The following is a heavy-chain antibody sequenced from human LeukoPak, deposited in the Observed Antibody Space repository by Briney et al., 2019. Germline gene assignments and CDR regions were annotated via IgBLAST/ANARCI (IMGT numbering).Heavy chain of an antibody. CDR3: ARGRTGTTN. V-gene: IGHV3-64*01. D-gene: IGHD1-1*01. CDR2: ISSNGGST. CDR1: GFTFSSYA. J-gene: IGHJ4*02. Sequence: GGSLRLSCAASGFTFSSYAMHWVRQAPGKGLEYVSAISSNGGSTYYANSVKGRFTISRDNSKNTLYLQMGSLRAEDMAVYYCARGRTGTTNWGQGTLVTVSP.